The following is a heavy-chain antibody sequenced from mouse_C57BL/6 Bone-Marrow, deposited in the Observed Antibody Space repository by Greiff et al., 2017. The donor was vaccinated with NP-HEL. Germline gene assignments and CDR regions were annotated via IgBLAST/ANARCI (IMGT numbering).Heavy chain of an antibody. Sequence: VQLQQSGAELVRPGASVKLSCTVSGFNIKDDYMHWVKQRPEQGLEWIGWIDPENGDTEYASQFHGKATITADTSSNTAYRQLSSLTAEDTAAYYCTTGGSSPYAMDYWGQGTSVTVSS. V-gene: IGHV14-4*01. CDR1: GFNIKDDY. CDR3: TTGGSSPYAMDY. CDR2: IDPENGDT. J-gene: IGHJ4*01. D-gene: IGHD1-1*01.